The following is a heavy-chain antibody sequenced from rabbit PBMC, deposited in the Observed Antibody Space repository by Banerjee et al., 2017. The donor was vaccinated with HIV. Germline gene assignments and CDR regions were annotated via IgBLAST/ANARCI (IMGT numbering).Heavy chain of an antibody. J-gene: IGHJ3*01. Sequence: QSLEESGGDLVKPGASLTLTCTASGFTLSSYWMYWVRQTPGKGLEWIACIYAGSSGSTWYASWAKGRFTISKASSTTVTLQMTSLTAADTATYFCARRWDYVDLWGQGTLVTVS. D-gene: IGHD2-1*01. CDR3: ARRWDYVDL. CDR1: GFTLSSYW. CDR2: IYAGSSGST. V-gene: IGHV1S40*01.